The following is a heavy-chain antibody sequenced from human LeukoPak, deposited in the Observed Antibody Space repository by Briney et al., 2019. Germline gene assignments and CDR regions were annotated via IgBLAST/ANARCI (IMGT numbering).Heavy chain of an antibody. D-gene: IGHD3-22*01. CDR1: GYTFTSYY. CDR3: ARDLNYYDSSGLTFDY. CDR2: INPNSGGT. Sequence: ASVKVSCKASGYTFTSYYMHWVRQAPGQGLEWMGWINPNSGGTNYAQKFQGRVTMTRDTSISTAYMELSRLRSDDTAVYYCARDLNYYDSSGLTFDYWGQGTLVTVSS. J-gene: IGHJ4*02. V-gene: IGHV1-2*02.